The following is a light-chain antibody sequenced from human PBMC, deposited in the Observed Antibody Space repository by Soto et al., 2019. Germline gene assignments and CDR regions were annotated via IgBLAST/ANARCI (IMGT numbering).Light chain of an antibody. V-gene: IGKV1-39*01. CDR2: GAS. J-gene: IGKJ1*01. CDR1: QNIDMY. Sequence: DIHMTQSPSSLSASVGDTVTITCRASQNIDMYLNWYQQKPGKAPRVLISGASNLQSGVPSRFSGSGSGTDFTLTISSLQSEDFASYFCQHTFNSPPWPFGQGTKVDIK. CDR3: QHTFNSPPWP.